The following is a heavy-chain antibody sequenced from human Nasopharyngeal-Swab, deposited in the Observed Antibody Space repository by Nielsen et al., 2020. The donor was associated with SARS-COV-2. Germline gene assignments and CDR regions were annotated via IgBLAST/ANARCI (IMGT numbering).Heavy chain of an antibody. Sequence: ETLSLTCTVSGGSISSSSYYWGWIRQPPGKGLEWIGSIYYSGSTYYNPSLKSRVTISVDTSKNQFSLKLSSVTAADTAVYYCARLTYYDFWSGYYDFDYWGQGTLVTVSS. CDR3: ARLTYYDFWSGYYDFDY. CDR1: GGSISSSSYY. V-gene: IGHV4-39*01. CDR2: IYYSGST. D-gene: IGHD3-3*01. J-gene: IGHJ4*02.